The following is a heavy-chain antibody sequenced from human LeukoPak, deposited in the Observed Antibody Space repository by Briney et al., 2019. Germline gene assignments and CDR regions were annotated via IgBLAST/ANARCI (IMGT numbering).Heavy chain of an antibody. V-gene: IGHV4-34*01. CDR2: INHSGST. CDR1: GGSFSGYY. Sequence: PSETLSLTCAVYGGSFSGYYWSWIRQPPGKGLEWIGEINHSGSTNYNPSLKSRVTISVDTSKNRFSLKLSSVTAADTAVYYCAREVSGYGSWVDDYWGQGTLVTVSS. CDR3: AREVSGYGSWVDDY. D-gene: IGHD5-12*01. J-gene: IGHJ4*02.